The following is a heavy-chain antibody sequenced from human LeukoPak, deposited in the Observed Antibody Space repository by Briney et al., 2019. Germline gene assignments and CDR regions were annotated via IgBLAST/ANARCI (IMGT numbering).Heavy chain of an antibody. CDR2: IYYTGRT. D-gene: IGHD5-18*01. J-gene: IGHJ4*02. CDR1: GGSISSGGYY. V-gene: IGHV4-31*03. CDR3: ASAPLGNSFGYMAY. Sequence: NPSETLSLTCTVSGGSISSGGYYWNWIRQLPTEGLEWIGHIYYTGRTTYNPFVKSRDSISADTSKNQFSLKLNSVTAADTAVYFCASAPLGNSFGYMAYWGQGALVTVSS.